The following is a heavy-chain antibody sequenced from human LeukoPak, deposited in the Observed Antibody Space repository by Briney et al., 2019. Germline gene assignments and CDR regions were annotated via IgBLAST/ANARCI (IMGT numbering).Heavy chain of an antibody. CDR1: GFTFSSYW. CDR3: AKDTGRFLEWLLSAPGAFDI. V-gene: IGHV3-7*03. J-gene: IGHJ3*02. Sequence: GGSLRLSCAASGFTFSSYWMSWVRQAPGKGLEWVANIKQDGSEKYYVDSVKGRFTISRDNAKNSLYLQMNSLRAEDMALYYCAKDTGRFLEWLLSAPGAFDIWGQGTMVTVSS. CDR2: IKQDGSEK. D-gene: IGHD3-3*01.